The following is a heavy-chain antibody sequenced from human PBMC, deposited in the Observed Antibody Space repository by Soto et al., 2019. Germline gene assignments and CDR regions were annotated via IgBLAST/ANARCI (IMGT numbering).Heavy chain of an antibody. CDR2: IKQDGSEK. Sequence: GGSLRLSCAASGFTFSSYWMSWVRQAPGKGLEWVANIKQDGSEKYYVDSVKGRFTISRDNAKNSLYLQMNSLRAEDTAVYYCARGESDYDDYYYYYMDVWGKGTTVTVSS. CDR3: ARGESDYDDYYYYYMDV. D-gene: IGHD5-12*01. CDR1: GFTFSSYW. V-gene: IGHV3-7*01. J-gene: IGHJ6*03.